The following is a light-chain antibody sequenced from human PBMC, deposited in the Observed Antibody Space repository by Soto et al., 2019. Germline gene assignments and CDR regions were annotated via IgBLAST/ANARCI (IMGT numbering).Light chain of an antibody. Sequence: EIVLTQSPGTLSMSPGERATLSCRVSQTFSNSFLSWFQQIPGQAPRLLIYGASMRATGIPDRFSGSGSGTDFTLTISRLEPEDFATYYCLQTFTSPLTFGGGTKV. CDR1: QTFSNSF. CDR2: GAS. V-gene: IGKV3-20*01. J-gene: IGKJ4*01. CDR3: LQTFTSPLT.